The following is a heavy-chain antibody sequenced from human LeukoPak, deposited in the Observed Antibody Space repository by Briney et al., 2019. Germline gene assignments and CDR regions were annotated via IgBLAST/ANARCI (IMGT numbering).Heavy chain of an antibody. CDR3: ARAPPYSSGWSSWAD. J-gene: IGHJ1*01. V-gene: IGHV4-59*01. Sequence: SETLSLTCTVSGGSISSYYWSWIRQPAGKGLEWIGYIYYSGSTNYNPSLKSRVTISVDTSKNQFSLKLSSMTAADTAVYYCARAPPYSSGWSSWADWGQGTLVTVSS. D-gene: IGHD6-19*01. CDR1: GGSISSYY. CDR2: IYYSGST.